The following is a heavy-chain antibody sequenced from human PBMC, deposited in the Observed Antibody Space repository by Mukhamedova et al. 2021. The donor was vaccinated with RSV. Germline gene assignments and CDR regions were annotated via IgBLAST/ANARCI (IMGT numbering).Heavy chain of an antibody. CDR3: ANNPENGALDI. Sequence: DGTTRDHVDSVKGRFTISRDNAKNSLYLQMNSLRAEDTAVYYCANNPENGALDIWGLGTMVTVSS. D-gene: IGHD2-8*01. CDR2: DGTTR. V-gene: IGHV3-7*01. J-gene: IGHJ3*02.